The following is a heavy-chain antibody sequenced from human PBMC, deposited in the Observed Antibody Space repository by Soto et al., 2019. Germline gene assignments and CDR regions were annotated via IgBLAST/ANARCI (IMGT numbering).Heavy chain of an antibody. D-gene: IGHD2-15*01. Sequence: ASVKVSGKASAYTFTSYGISWVRQAPGQGLEWMGWISAYNSNTNYAQKLQGRVTMTTDTSTSTAYRELRSLRSDDTAVYYCARNYCSGGSCYSSDYYYYGMDVWGQGTTVTVS. J-gene: IGHJ6*02. V-gene: IGHV1-18*04. CDR2: ISAYNSNT. CDR1: AYTFTSYG. CDR3: ARNYCSGGSCYSSDYYYYGMDV.